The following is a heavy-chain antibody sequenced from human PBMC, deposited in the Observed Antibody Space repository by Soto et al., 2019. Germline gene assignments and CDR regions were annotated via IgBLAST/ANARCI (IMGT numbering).Heavy chain of an antibody. D-gene: IGHD5-12*01. V-gene: IGHV4-31*03. J-gene: IGHJ4*02. CDR2: IYYSGST. Sequence: PSETLSLTCTVSGGSISSGGYYWSWIRQHPGKGLEWIGYIYYSGSTYYNPSLKSRVTISVGTSKNQFSLKLSSVTAADTAVYYCARDRRYNGYDLGLGYFDYWGQGILVTVSS. CDR1: GGSISSGGYY. CDR3: ARDRRYNGYDLGLGYFDY.